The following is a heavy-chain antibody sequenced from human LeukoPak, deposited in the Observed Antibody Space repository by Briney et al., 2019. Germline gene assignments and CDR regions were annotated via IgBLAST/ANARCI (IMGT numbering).Heavy chain of an antibody. CDR1: GFTFSSYA. J-gene: IGHJ4*02. CDR3: AKRSASGIYYPLDY. Sequence: GGSLRLSCAASGFTFSSYAMSWVRQAPGKGLEWVSEISGSGGSTYYADSVKGRFTISRDNSKNTLSLQMNSLRAEDTAVYYCAKRSASGIYYPLDYWGQGTLVTVSS. V-gene: IGHV3-23*01. CDR2: ISGSGGST. D-gene: IGHD3-10*01.